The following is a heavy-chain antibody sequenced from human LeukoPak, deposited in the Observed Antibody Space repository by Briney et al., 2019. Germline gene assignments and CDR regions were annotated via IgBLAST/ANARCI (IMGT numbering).Heavy chain of an antibody. J-gene: IGHJ4*02. CDR2: IYHSGST. CDR3: ARDWAYYGSGAVMGY. CDR1: GGSISSGGYY. D-gene: IGHD3-10*01. V-gene: IGHV4-30-2*01. Sequence: SETLSLTCTVSGGSISSGGYYWSWIRQPPGKGLEWIGYIYHSGSTYYNPSLKSRVTISVDRSKNQFSLKLSSVTAADTAVYYCARDWAYYGSGAVMGYWGQGTLVTVSS.